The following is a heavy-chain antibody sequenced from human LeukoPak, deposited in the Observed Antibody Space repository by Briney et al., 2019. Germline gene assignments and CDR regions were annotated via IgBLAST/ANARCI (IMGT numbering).Heavy chain of an antibody. CDR3: ARVTSLVVTDTRRFFDY. D-gene: IGHD2-21*02. J-gene: IGHJ4*02. V-gene: IGHV4-34*01. CDR1: GGSFSGYY. CDR2: INHSGST. Sequence: SETLSLTCAIYGGSFSGYYWSWIRHPPGKGLEWIGEINHSGSTNYNPSLKSRVTISVDTSKNQFSLKLSSVTAADAAVYYCARVTSLVVTDTRRFFDYWGQGTLVTVSS.